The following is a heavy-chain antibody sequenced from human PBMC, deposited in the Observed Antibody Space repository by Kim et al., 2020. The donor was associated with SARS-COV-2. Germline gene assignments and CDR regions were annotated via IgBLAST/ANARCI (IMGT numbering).Heavy chain of an antibody. CDR1: GGSFSGYY. D-gene: IGHD6-13*01. CDR3: ARGVDAALFGQQLVMAFDI. Sequence: SETLSLTCAVYGGSFSGYYWSWIRQPPGKGLEWIGEINHSGSTNYNPSLKSRVTISVDTSKNQFSLKLSSVTAADTAVYYCARGVDAALFGQQLVMAFDIWGQGTMVTVSS. J-gene: IGHJ3*02. CDR2: INHSGST. V-gene: IGHV4-34*01.